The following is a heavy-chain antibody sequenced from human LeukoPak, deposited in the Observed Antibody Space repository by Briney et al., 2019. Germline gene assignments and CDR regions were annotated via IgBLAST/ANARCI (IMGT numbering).Heavy chain of an antibody. D-gene: IGHD3-10*01. CDR2: INHSGST. CDR1: GGSFSGYY. Sequence: PSETLSLTCAVYGGSFSGYYWSWIRQPPGKGLEWIGEINHSGSTNYNPSLKSRVTISVDTSKNQFSLKLSSVTAADTAVYYCARRVLLWFGELFEYNWFDPWGQGTLVTVSS. V-gene: IGHV4-34*01. CDR3: ARRVLLWFGELFEYNWFDP. J-gene: IGHJ5*02.